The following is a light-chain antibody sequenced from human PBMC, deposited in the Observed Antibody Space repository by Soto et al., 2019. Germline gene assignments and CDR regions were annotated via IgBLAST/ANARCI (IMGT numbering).Light chain of an antibody. J-gene: IGKJ4*01. V-gene: IGKV1-5*01. CDR1: QSISSW. CDR2: DAS. Sequence: PSTVSASVGDRVTITCRASQSISSWLAWYQQKPGKAPKLLIFDASSLESGTPSRFSGRRSGTQFTLTINGLQPDDFATYYCQQYDNYKPLTFGGGTKVDIK. CDR3: QQYDNYKPLT.